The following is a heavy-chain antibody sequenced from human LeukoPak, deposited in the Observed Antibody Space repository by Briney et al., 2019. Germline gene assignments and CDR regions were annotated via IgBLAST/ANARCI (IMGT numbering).Heavy chain of an antibody. CDR2: IYYSGST. CDR3: AREAVAIDY. J-gene: IGHJ4*02. Sequence: PSETLSLTCAVYGGSFSGYYWSWIRQPPGKGLEWIGSIYYSGSTYYNPSLKSRVTISVDTSKNQFSLKLSSVTAADTAVYYCAREAVAIDYWGQGTLVTVSS. CDR1: GGSFSGYY. V-gene: IGHV4-34*01. D-gene: IGHD6-19*01.